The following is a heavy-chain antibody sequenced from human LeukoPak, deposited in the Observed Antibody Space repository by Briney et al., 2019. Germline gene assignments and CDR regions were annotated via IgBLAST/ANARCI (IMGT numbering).Heavy chain of an antibody. CDR1: GYTFTGYY. CDR3: ARDMYYDFWSGYEPSNWFDP. J-gene: IGHJ5*02. Sequence: ASVKVSCKASGYTFTGYYMHWVRQAPGQGLEWMGWINPNSGGTNYAQKFQGRVTMTRDTSISTAYMELSRLRSDDTAVYYCARDMYYDFWSGYEPSNWFDPWGQGTLVTAS. CDR2: INPNSGGT. V-gene: IGHV1-2*02. D-gene: IGHD3-3*01.